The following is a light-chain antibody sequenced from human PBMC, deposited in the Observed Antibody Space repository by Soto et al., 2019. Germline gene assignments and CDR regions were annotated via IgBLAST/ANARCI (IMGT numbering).Light chain of an antibody. CDR3: CSFAGTYSYYV. J-gene: IGLJ1*01. CDR1: SSDVGGYNY. Sequence: QSALTQPRSVSGSPGQSVTISCTATSSDVGGYNYVSWYQQHPGKAPKLMIYDVNKRPSGVPDRFSGSKSGNTASLTISGLQAQDEADYHCCSFAGTYSYYVFGTGTKLTVL. CDR2: DVN. V-gene: IGLV2-11*01.